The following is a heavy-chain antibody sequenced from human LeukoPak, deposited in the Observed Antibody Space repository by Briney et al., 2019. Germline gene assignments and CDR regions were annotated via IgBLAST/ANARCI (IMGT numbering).Heavy chain of an antibody. Sequence: GGSLRLSCAASGFSVSNNYITWVRQAPGKGLEWVSSISANSLHIFYADSVKGRFTISRDNAKNSLYLQMNNLRVEDTAVYYCVGPDSQFDCWGQGTLVTVSS. V-gene: IGHV3-21*01. J-gene: IGHJ4*02. CDR1: GFSVSNNY. D-gene: IGHD3-10*01. CDR2: ISANSLHI. CDR3: VGPDSQFDC.